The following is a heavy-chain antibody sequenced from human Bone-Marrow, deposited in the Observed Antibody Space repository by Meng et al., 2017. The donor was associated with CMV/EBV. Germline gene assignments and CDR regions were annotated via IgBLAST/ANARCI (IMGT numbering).Heavy chain of an antibody. Sequence: GSLKISCAASGFTFSSYAMSWVRQAPGKGLEWVSAISGSGGSTYYADSVKGRFTISRDNSKNTLYLQMNSLRAEDTAVYYCAKLVVPAASGDAFDIWGQGTMVTVSS. CDR2: ISGSGGST. V-gene: IGHV3-23*01. CDR3: AKLVVPAASGDAFDI. D-gene: IGHD2-2*01. J-gene: IGHJ3*02. CDR1: GFTFSSYA.